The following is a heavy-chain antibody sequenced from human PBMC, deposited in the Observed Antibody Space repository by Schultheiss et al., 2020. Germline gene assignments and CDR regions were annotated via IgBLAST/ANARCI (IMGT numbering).Heavy chain of an antibody. V-gene: IGHV4-34*01. J-gene: IGHJ4*02. Sequence: GSLRLSCAVYGGSFSGYYWSWIRQPPGKGLEWIGEINHSGSTNYNPSLKSRVTISVDTSKNQFSLKLSSVTAADTAVYYCARMRTGSGWCYFDYWGQGTLVTVSS. D-gene: IGHD6-19*01. CDR3: ARMRTGSGWCYFDY. CDR1: GGSFSGYY. CDR2: INHSGST.